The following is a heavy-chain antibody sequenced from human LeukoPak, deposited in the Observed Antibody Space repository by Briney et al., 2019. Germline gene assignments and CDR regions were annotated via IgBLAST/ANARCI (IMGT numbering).Heavy chain of an antibody. J-gene: IGHJ5*02. D-gene: IGHD3-22*01. CDR2: ISSSGSTI. CDR3: ARDKTQDSSGYYYRVNWFDP. CDR1: GFTFSSYE. Sequence: GGSLRLSCAASGFTFSSYEMNWVRQAPGKGLEWVSYISSSGSTIYYADPVKGRFTISRDNAKNSLYLQMNSLRAEDTAVYYCARDKTQDSSGYYYRVNWFDPWGQGTLVTVSS. V-gene: IGHV3-48*03.